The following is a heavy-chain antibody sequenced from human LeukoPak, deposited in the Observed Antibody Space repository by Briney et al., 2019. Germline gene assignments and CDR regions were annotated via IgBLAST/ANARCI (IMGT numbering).Heavy chain of an antibody. J-gene: IGHJ3*02. D-gene: IGHD3-10*01. CDR2: TYISGNYI. CDR3: ARGRSITLLRGVAMSDGFDI. V-gene: IGHV3-21*06. CDR1: GFTFSNYG. Sequence: KAGGSLRLSCEASGFTFSNYGMNWVRQAPGKGLEWVSFTYISGNYIYYGDSVKGRFTISRDNARNLLFLQMNGLRAEDTAVYYCARGRSITLLRGVAMSDGFDIWGQGAMVAVSS.